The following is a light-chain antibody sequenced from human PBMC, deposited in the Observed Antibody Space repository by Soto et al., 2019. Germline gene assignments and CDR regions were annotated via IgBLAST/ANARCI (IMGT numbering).Light chain of an antibody. CDR1: QDISIH. Sequence: DIQMPQSPSSVSASVGDRVTIACRASQDISIHLAWFQQKPGKAPKSLIFGASSLQSGVPAKFSGRGSGTDFAVTIDSLQHEGFAPYYCQQYLSCPPSFGRGTEVEIK. CDR2: GAS. CDR3: QQYLSCPPS. J-gene: IGKJ1*01. V-gene: IGKV1-16*02.